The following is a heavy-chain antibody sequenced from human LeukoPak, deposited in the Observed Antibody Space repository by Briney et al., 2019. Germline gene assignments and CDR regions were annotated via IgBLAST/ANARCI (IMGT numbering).Heavy chain of an antibody. CDR1: GFTFSNSW. J-gene: IGHJ4*02. Sequence: RGSLRLSCAASGFTFSNSWMTWVRQAPGKGLEWVGNINQDGSAKFYAGSVKGRFTISRDNSKNSLYLQMNGLRADDTAIYYCGTSRDTAIETGGQGTLVTVSS. V-gene: IGHV3-7*01. CDR2: INQDGSAK. D-gene: IGHD5-18*01. CDR3: GTSRDTAIET.